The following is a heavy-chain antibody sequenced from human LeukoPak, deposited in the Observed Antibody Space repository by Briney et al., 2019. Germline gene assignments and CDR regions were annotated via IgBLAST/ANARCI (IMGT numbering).Heavy chain of an antibody. CDR1: GGSINSNGYY. V-gene: IGHV4-39*07. CDR3: ARGGFAHWVTAVGFDY. CDR2: IYYSGST. Sequence: SETLSLTCTVSGGSINSNGYYWGWIRQPPGKGLEWIGNIYYSGSTYYNPSLKSRVTISVDTSKNQFSLNLYSVTAADTAVYFCARGGFAHWVTAVGFDYWGPGTLVAVSS. D-gene: IGHD2-21*02. J-gene: IGHJ4*02.